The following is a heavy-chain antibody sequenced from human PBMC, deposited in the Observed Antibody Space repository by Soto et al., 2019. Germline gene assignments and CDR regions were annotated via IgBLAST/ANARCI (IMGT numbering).Heavy chain of an antibody. Sequence: QVRLVESGGGVVQTGRSLRISCAASGITFSSSGMHWVRQAPGKGLEWVAVIWYDGSNKYYADSVKGRFAISRDNSKNTLYLQMNSLRAEDTAVYYCARGVGCSSGSCYYNFDYWGQGTLVTVSS. D-gene: IGHD2-15*01. CDR2: IWYDGSNK. J-gene: IGHJ4*02. V-gene: IGHV3-33*01. CDR1: GITFSSSG. CDR3: ARGVGCSSGSCYYNFDY.